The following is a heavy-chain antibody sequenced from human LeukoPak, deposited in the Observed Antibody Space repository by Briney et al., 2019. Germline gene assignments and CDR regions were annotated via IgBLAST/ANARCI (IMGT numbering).Heavy chain of an antibody. CDR1: GYTFTGYY. V-gene: IGHV1-2*02. J-gene: IGHJ5*02. D-gene: IGHD3-10*01. CDR2: INPNSGGT. CDR3: ARDDYYGSGSHWLDP. Sequence: ASVKVSCKASGYTFTGYYMHWVRQAPGQGLEWMGWINPNSGGTNYAQKFQGRVTMTRDTSISTAYMELSRLRSDDTAVYYCARDDYYGSGSHWLDPWGQGTLVTVSS.